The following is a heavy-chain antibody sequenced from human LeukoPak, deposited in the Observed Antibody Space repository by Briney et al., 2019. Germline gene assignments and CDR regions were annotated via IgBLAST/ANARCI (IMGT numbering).Heavy chain of an antibody. CDR3: ARDPQYDFWSGYYGGDY. V-gene: IGHV3-21*01. Sequence: PGGSLRLSCAASGFTFSSYSMNWVRQAPGKGLEWVSSISSSSSYIYYADSVKGRFTISRDNAKNSLYLQMNSLRAEDTAVYYCARDPQYDFWSGYYGGDYWGQGTLVTVSS. D-gene: IGHD3-3*01. J-gene: IGHJ4*02. CDR1: GFTFSSYS. CDR2: ISSSSSYI.